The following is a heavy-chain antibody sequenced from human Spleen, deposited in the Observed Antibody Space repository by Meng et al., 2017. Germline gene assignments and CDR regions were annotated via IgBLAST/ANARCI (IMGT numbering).Heavy chain of an antibody. D-gene: IGHD3-22*01. CDR1: GFTFSSYS. Sequence: EVQLVESGGGLVKPGGSLRLSCAASGFTFSSYSMNWVRQAPGKGLEWVSSISSSSSYIYYADSVKGRFTISRDNAKNSLYLQMNSLRAEDTAVYYCARDIANYYDSSAFDYWGQGTLVTVSS. CDR2: ISSSSSYI. J-gene: IGHJ4*02. V-gene: IGHV3-21*01. CDR3: ARDIANYYDSSAFDY.